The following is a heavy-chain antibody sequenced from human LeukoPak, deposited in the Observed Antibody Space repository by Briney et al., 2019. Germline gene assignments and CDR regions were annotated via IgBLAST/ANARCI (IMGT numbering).Heavy chain of an antibody. CDR3: ARDFDTSGYYTGH. Sequence: ASVTVSCTASGYTFTGYYMHWVRQAPGQGLEWMGWINPNSGGTNYAQKFQGRVTMTRDTSISTAYMELRRLRSDDTAVYYCARDFDTSGYYTGHWGQGTLVTVSS. CDR1: GYTFTGYY. D-gene: IGHD3-22*01. CDR2: INPNSGGT. J-gene: IGHJ4*02. V-gene: IGHV1-2*02.